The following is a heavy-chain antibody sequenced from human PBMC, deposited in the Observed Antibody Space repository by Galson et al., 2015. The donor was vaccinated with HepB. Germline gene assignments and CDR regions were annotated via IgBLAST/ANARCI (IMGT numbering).Heavy chain of an antibody. Sequence: SVKVSCKASESTFRSYGIIWVRQAPGQGLEWMGGIIPVFGTTNYAQIFQGRVTITADKSTSTSYMELSSLTSEDTAVYYCAREAWFGELLSGVRTWFDPWGQGTLVTVSS. D-gene: IGHD3-10*01. CDR2: IIPVFGTT. CDR3: AREAWFGELLSGVRTWFDP. J-gene: IGHJ5*02. CDR1: ESTFRSYG. V-gene: IGHV1-69*06.